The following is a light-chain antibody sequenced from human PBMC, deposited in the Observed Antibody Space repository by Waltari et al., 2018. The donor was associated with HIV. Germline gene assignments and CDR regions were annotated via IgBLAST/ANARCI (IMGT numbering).Light chain of an antibody. J-gene: IGLJ1*01. CDR3: CSYAGAYTYV. Sequence: QSALTQPRSVSGSPGQSVTISCTGTSSDIGYFDYVSWYQQYPGKAPQVIIYEVNQRPSGVPCRFTDSKSGITASLTISGLQGEDEADYYCCSYAGAYTYVFGTGTKVNVL. CDR2: EVN. CDR1: SSDIGYFDY. V-gene: IGLV2-11*01.